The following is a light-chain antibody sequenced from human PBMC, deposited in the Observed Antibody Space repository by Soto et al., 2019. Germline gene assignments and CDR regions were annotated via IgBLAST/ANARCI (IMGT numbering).Light chain of an antibody. V-gene: IGKV3-20*01. Sequence: EIVLTQSPATLSLSPGERATLSFRASQSVSSYLAWYQQKPGQAPRLLIFGASKRATGIPDRFSGSGSGRDFTLTISGLEPEDFAVYYCQQYGSSPLISFGQGTRLEI. CDR1: QSVSSY. CDR3: QQYGSSPLIS. CDR2: GAS. J-gene: IGKJ5*01.